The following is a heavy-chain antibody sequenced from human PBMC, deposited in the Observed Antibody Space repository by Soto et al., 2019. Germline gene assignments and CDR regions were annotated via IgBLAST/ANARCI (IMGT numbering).Heavy chain of an antibody. D-gene: IGHD6-13*01. Sequence: PGGSLRLSCAASGFTFSSYWMHWVRQAPGKGLEWVSAINGDGGSTYYADSVKGRFTISRDNSKNTLYLQMNRLRAEDTAVYYCAKDQGGSSSWYDYWGQGTLVTVSS. CDR3: AKDQGGSSSWYDY. CDR1: GFTFSSYW. CDR2: INGDGGST. V-gene: IGHV3-23*01. J-gene: IGHJ4*02.